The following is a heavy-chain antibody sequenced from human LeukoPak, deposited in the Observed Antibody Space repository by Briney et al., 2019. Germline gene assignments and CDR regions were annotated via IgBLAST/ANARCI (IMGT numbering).Heavy chain of an antibody. D-gene: IGHD3-10*01. V-gene: IGHV4-34*01. CDR1: GGPFSGYF. J-gene: IGHJ4*02. Sequence: SETLSLTCAVSGGPFSGYFWSWIRQSSGKGLEWIGEIHNSGTTNYNPSLNSRVTISEDTSKNQFYLNLSSVTAADTAVDYCARRYYYNLGSFPFDFWGQGTLVTVSS. CDR2: IHNSGTT. CDR3: ARRYYYNLGSFPFDF.